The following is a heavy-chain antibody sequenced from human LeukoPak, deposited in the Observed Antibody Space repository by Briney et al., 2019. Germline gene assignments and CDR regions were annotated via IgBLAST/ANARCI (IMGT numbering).Heavy chain of an antibody. D-gene: IGHD5-18*01. CDR2: IYHSGST. Sequence: SETLSLTCTVSGYSISSGYYWGWIRQPPGKGLEWIGGIYHSGSTYYNPSLKSRVTISVDTSKNQFSLKLSSVTAADTAVYYCARGGYSYGQNWFDPWGQGTLVTVSS. CDR1: GYSISSGYY. J-gene: IGHJ5*02. CDR3: ARGGYSYGQNWFDP. V-gene: IGHV4-38-2*02.